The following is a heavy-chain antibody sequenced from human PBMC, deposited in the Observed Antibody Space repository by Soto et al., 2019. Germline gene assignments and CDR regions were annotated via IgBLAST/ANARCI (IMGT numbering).Heavy chain of an antibody. CDR1: GDSINTYY. V-gene: IGHV4-59*12. J-gene: IGHJ4*02. CDR2: IYRSGTT. CDR3: ARESEDLTSNFDY. Sequence: PSETLSLTCTVSGDSINTYYWSWIRQPPGKGLEWIGHIYRSGTTRYNPSVESRVTISVDTSKNQFSLRAEDTAVYYCARESEDLTSNFDYWGQGTLVTVSS.